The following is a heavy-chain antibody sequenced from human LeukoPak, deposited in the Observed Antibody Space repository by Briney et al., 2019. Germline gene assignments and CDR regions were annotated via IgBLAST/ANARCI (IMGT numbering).Heavy chain of an antibody. CDR3: AKDPDGYNSPSLNY. CDR2: ISGSGGST. D-gene: IGHD5-24*01. Sequence: GGSLRLSCAASGFTFSSYAMGWVRQAPGKGLEWVSAISGSGGSTYYADSVKGRFTISRDNSKNTLYLQMNSLRAEDTAVYYCAKDPDGYNSPSLNYWGQGTLVTVSS. J-gene: IGHJ4*02. V-gene: IGHV3-23*01. CDR1: GFTFSSYA.